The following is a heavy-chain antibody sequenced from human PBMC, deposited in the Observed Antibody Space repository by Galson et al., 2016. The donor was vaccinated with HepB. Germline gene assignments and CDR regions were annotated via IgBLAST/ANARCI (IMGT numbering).Heavy chain of an antibody. D-gene: IGHD3-22*01. J-gene: IGHJ6*02. CDR2: TSLSGGT. CDR3: AKEGSVSYYDTGLDV. CDR1: GDSVRSNSYY. Sequence: SETLSLTCTVSGDSVRSNSYYWSWIRQPPGKGLEWIGYTSLSGGTNYNPSLKSRATISVDTSKNVFSLKLASVTAADAAIYYCAKEGSVSYYDTGLDVWGQGATVTVS. V-gene: IGHV4-61*03.